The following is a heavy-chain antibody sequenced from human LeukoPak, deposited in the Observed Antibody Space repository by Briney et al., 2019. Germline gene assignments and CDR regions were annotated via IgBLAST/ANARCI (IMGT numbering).Heavy chain of an antibody. J-gene: IGHJ6*02. Sequence: ASVKVSCKASGYTFTGYYMHWVRQAPGQGLEWMGWINPSSGGTNYAQKFQGRVTMTRDTSISTAYMELSRLRSDDTAVYYCARARGATWAEYYYYGMDVWGQGTTVTVSS. V-gene: IGHV1-2*02. CDR3: ARARGATWAEYYYYGMDV. CDR1: GYTFTGYY. D-gene: IGHD5-12*01. CDR2: INPSSGGT.